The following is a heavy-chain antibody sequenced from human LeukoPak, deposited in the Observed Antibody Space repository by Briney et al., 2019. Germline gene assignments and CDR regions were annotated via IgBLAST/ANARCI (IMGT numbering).Heavy chain of an antibody. CDR3: AKDSSSGWYYFDY. CDR1: GFTFDDYT. J-gene: IGHJ4*02. CDR2: ISWDGGST. Sequence: GGSLRLSCAASGFTFDDYTMHWVRQAPGKGLEWVSLISWDGGSTYYADSVKGRFTISRDNSKNSLYLQMDSLRTEDTALYYCAKDSSSGWYYFDYWGQGTLVTVSS. V-gene: IGHV3-43*01. D-gene: IGHD6-19*01.